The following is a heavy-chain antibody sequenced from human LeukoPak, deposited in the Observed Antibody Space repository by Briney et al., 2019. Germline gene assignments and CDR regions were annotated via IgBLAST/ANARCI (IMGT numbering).Heavy chain of an antibody. Sequence: SETLSLTCTVSGGSISTTSYYWGWIRQPPGKGLEWIGTIYYSGSAFYTPSLKSRVTVSVDTSKNQFSLKLSSVTAADTAVYYCARYSPHLCVGGTCYSIGFDSWGQGALVTVSS. CDR3: ARYSPHLCVGGTCYSIGFDS. CDR1: GGSISTTSYY. V-gene: IGHV4-39*01. D-gene: IGHD2-15*01. CDR2: IYYSGSA. J-gene: IGHJ4*02.